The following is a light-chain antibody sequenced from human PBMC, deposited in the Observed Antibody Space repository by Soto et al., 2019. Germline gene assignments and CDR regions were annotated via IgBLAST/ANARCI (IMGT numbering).Light chain of an antibody. J-gene: IGKJ1*01. CDR3: LRYNAFSQT. Sequence: DIQMTQSPSTLSASVGDRVTITCRASQSMNDWLAWYQQKPGKAPTVLIYDASSLQSGVPSRFSGSGSGTEFTLTIDSLQPDDVATYYCLRYNAFSQTFGQGTKVEI. CDR1: QSMNDW. CDR2: DAS. V-gene: IGKV1-5*01.